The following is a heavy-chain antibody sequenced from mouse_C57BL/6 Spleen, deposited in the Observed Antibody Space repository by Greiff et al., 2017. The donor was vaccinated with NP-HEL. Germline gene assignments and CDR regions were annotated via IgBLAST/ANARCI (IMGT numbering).Heavy chain of an antibody. CDR3: ARPHSSVFYAMDY. D-gene: IGHD3-2*02. Sequence: EVQLKESGGGLVKPGGSLKLSCAASGFTFSDYGMHWVRQAPEKGLEWVAYISSGSSTIYYADTVKGRFTISRDNAKNTLFLQMTSLRSEDTAMYYCARPHSSVFYAMDYWGQGTSVTVSS. CDR1: GFTFSDYG. CDR2: ISSGSSTI. V-gene: IGHV5-17*01. J-gene: IGHJ4*01.